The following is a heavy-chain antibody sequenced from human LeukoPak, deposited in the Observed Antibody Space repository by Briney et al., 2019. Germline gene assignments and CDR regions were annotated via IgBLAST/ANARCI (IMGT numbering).Heavy chain of an antibody. Sequence: SETLSLTCTVSGDSLYIYYWSWIRQPPGKGLEWIGYIYYSGSTNYNPSLKSRVTISVDTSKNQFSLKLSSVTAAVPAVYDCARDNTIFGVARYFDYWGQGTLVTVSS. CDR2: IYYSGST. CDR3: ARDNTIFGVARYFDY. CDR1: GDSLYIYY. V-gene: IGHV4-59*01. J-gene: IGHJ4*02. D-gene: IGHD3-3*01.